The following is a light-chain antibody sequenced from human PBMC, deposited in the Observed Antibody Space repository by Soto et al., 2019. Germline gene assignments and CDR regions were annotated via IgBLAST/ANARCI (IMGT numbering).Light chain of an antibody. J-gene: IGLJ1*01. Sequence: QSVLTQPPSASGTPGQRVTISCSGSGSNIGSNTVDWYQQLPGTAPKLLIYGNNQRPSGVPDRFSGSKSGTSVSLAISGLQSEDEADYYCAAWDDSLNGRLFGTGTKLTVL. CDR2: GNN. V-gene: IGLV1-44*01. CDR1: GSNIGSNT. CDR3: AAWDDSLNGRL.